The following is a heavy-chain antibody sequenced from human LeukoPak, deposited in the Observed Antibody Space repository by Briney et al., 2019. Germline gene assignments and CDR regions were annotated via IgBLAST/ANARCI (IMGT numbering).Heavy chain of an antibody. CDR2: ISGSGGST. Sequence: PGGSLRLSCAASGFTFSSYGMSWVRQAPGQGLEWVSAISGSGGSTYYADSVKGRFTISRDNAKNSLYLQMNSLRAEDTAVYYCARDGYGGNSNYWGQGTLVTVSS. D-gene: IGHD4-23*01. J-gene: IGHJ4*02. V-gene: IGHV3-23*01. CDR1: GFTFSSYG. CDR3: ARDGYGGNSNY.